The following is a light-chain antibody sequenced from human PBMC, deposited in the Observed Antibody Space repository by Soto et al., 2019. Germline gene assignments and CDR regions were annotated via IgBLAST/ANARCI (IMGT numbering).Light chain of an antibody. J-gene: IGKJ3*01. CDR1: QSISTY. CDR2: AAS. V-gene: IGKV1-39*01. CDR3: QQSYRTLPFT. Sequence: DLQMPQSPSSLSASVGDRVTITCRTSQSISTYLNWYQQKPGKAPKLLIYAASNLQSGVPSRFSGSGSGTDFTLTISRLQPEDFATYYCQQSYRTLPFTFGPGTKVDIK.